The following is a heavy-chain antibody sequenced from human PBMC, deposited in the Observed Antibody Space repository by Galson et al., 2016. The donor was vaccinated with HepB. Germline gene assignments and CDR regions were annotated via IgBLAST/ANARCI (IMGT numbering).Heavy chain of an antibody. CDR2: IRGDGIVS. CDR1: GFTFNAHW. CDR3: SREMTGSYFD. Sequence: LRLSCAASGFTFNAHWMNWVRQAPGKGLEWVANIRGDGIVSYYAESARGRFTISRDNAKNSLYLQMNGLRVDETAVYYCSREMTGSYFDWGQGTLVTVSS. J-gene: IGHJ4*02. V-gene: IGHV3-7*01. D-gene: IGHD3-10*01.